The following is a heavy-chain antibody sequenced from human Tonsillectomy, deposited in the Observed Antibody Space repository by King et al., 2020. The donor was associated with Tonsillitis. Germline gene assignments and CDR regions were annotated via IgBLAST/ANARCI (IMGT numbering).Heavy chain of an antibody. J-gene: IGHJ4*02. Sequence: QLQESGPGLVKPSETLSLTCTVSGGSISSYYWSWIRPPPGKGLEWIGYIYYSGSTNYNPSLKSRVTISVDTSKNQFSLKLSSVTAADTAVYYCARDSSEYYDFWSGYSWGYWGQGTLVTVSS. CDR2: IYYSGST. CDR1: GGSISSYY. D-gene: IGHD3-3*01. CDR3: ARDSSEYYDFWSGYSWGY. V-gene: IGHV4-59*01.